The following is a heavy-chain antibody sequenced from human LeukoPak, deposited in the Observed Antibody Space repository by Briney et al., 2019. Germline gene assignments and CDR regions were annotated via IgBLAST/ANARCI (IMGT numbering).Heavy chain of an antibody. CDR1: GFTFSSSS. V-gene: IGHV3-48*02. CDR2: ISGGSSTI. D-gene: IGHD6-13*01. J-gene: IGHJ4*02. Sequence: RGSLRLSCAAFGFTFSSSSMNWVRQAPGKGLEWVSYISGGSSTIHYADSVKGRFTISRDNAKNSLYLQMNSLRDEDTALYYCARDYGYSSSFDYWGQGTLVTVSS. CDR3: ARDYGYSSSFDY.